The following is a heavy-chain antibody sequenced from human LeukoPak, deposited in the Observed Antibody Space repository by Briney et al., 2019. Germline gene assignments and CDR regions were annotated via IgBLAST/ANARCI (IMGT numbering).Heavy chain of an antibody. D-gene: IGHD4-11*01. CDR2: IKQDGSEK. CDR3: ARAPHYSNYGPYYYGMDV. J-gene: IGHJ6*02. V-gene: IGHV3-7*01. Sequence: GGSLRLSCAASGFTFSSYWMSWVRQAPGKGLEWVANIKQDGSEKYYVDSVKGRFTISRDNAKNSLYLQMNSLRAEDTAVYYCARAPHYSNYGPYYYGMDVWGQGTTVTVSS. CDR1: GFTFSSYW.